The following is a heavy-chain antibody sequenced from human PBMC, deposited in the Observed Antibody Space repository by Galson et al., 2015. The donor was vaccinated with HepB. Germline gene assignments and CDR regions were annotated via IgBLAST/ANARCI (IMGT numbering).Heavy chain of an antibody. D-gene: IGHD6-13*01. CDR2: ISSSSSYI. CDR3: ASFSSSWFGPSVNWFDP. V-gene: IGHV3-21*01. J-gene: IGHJ5*02. CDR1: GFTFSSYS. Sequence: SLRLSCAASGFTFSSYSMNWVRQAPGKGLEWVSSISSSSSYIYYADSVRGRFTISRDNATNSLYLQMNSLRAEDTAVYYCASFSSSWFGPSVNWFDPWGQGTLVTVSS.